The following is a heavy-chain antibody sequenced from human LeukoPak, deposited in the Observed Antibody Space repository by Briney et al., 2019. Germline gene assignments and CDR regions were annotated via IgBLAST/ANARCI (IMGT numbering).Heavy chain of an antibody. CDR1: GFTFSTYG. J-gene: IGHJ3*02. CDR3: ARDSGHAFDI. V-gene: IGHV3-33*01. D-gene: IGHD6-25*01. CDR2: IWNDGSKK. Sequence: GRSLRLSCVASGFTFSTYGMHWVRQTPGKGLEWVAVIWNDGSKKYYGDSVKGRFTISRDTSKNTLYLQINSLRAEDTAVYYCARDSGHAFDIWGQGTMVTVSS.